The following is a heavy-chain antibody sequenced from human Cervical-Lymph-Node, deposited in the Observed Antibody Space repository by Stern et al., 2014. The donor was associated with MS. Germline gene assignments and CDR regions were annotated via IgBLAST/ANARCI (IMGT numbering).Heavy chain of an antibody. D-gene: IGHD5-18*01. V-gene: IGHV5-51*01. J-gene: IGHJ4*02. CDR2: ILPDDSDT. CDR3: ARRWIQGHHFDY. Sequence: DVQLVESGAEVKKAGESLKISCQGSGYSFSNSWIAWVRQMPGKGLEWMGIILPDDSDTIYSPSFQCQVNISADKSISTAYLQWDSLNVSDTAIYYCARRWIQGHHFDYWGQGTLVTVSS. CDR1: GYSFSNSW.